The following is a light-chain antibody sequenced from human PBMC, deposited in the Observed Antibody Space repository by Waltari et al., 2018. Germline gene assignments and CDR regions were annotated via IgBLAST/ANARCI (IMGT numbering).Light chain of an antibody. CDR1: QSISSY. V-gene: IGKV1-39*01. CDR3: QQSYSTLQFA. CDR2: AAS. Sequence: DIQMTQSPSSLSASVGDRVTIPCRASQSISSYLNWYQQKPGKAPKLLIYAASSLQSGVPSRFSGSGSGTDFTLTISSLQPEDFATYYCQQSYSTLQFAFGPGTKVDIK. J-gene: IGKJ3*01.